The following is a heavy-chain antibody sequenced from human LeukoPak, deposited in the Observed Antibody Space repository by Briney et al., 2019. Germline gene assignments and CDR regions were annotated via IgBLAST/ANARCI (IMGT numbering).Heavy chain of an antibody. CDR3: AKEQWLGRSYYGMDV. V-gene: IGHV3-23*03. CDR2: IHSDGSDT. Sequence: GGSLRLSCAASGFTFSNYAMSWVRQAPGKGLVWVSRIHSDGSDTTYADSVKGRFTVSRDNSKNTMYLQMNSLRAEDTAIYYCAKEQWLGRSYYGMDVWGQGTTVTVSS. D-gene: IGHD6-19*01. CDR1: GFTFSNYA. J-gene: IGHJ6*02.